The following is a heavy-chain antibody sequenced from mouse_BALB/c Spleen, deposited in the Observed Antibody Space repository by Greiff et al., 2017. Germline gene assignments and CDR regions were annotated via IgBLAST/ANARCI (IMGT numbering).Heavy chain of an antibody. CDR2: IWAGGST. Sequence: QVQLKESGPGLVAPSQSLSITCTVSGFSLTSYGVHWVRQPPGKGLEWLGVIWAGGSTNYNSALMSRLSISKDNSKSQVFLKMNSLQTDDTAMYDCARSPAGTGGYYYAMDYWGQGTSVTVSS. J-gene: IGHJ4*01. CDR3: ARSPAGTGGYYYAMDY. CDR1: GFSLTSYG. V-gene: IGHV2-9*02. D-gene: IGHD4-1*01.